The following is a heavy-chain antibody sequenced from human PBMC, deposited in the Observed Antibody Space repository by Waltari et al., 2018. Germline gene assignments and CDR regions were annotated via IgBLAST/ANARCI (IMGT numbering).Heavy chain of an antibody. D-gene: IGHD4-4*01. Sequence: QVQLVQSGAEVKIPGSSVKVSCKAPGGRFWPLDISWVRQAPGQGLEWMGGIIPVFGTPNYARKFQGRVSISADTSTYTAYLEVTRLTSEDTAIYYCARDGLQTTNDGFDIWGQGTMVTVSS. CDR3: ARDGLQTTNDGFDI. CDR2: IIPVFGTP. CDR1: GGRFWPLD. J-gene: IGHJ3*02. V-gene: IGHV1-69*06.